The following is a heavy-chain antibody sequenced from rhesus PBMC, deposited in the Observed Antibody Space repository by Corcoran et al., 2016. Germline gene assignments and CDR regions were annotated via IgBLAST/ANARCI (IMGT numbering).Heavy chain of an antibody. J-gene: IGHJ2*01. CDR2: IGGSSGST. Sequence: QVQLEESGPGLVKPSETLSLPCAVSGCSITGYYWNWIRPPTGKGLEWIGCIGGSSGSTDYNPALKSRVTISTDTSKNQLSLRLSSVTASDTAVYYCARDGSGTYWYFDIWGPGTPITISS. V-gene: IGHV4S5*01. CDR1: GCSITGYY. D-gene: IGHD1-44*01. CDR3: ARDGSGTYWYFDI.